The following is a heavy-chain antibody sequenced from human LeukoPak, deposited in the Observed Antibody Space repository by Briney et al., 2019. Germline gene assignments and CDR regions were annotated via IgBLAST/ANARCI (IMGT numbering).Heavy chain of an antibody. CDR1: GFTFSSYS. CDR2: ISSSSSYI. J-gene: IGHJ3*02. Sequence: GGSLRLSCAASGFTFSSYSMNWVRQAPGKGLEWVSSISSSSSYIYYADSVKGRFTISRDNAKNSLYLQMNSLRAEDTAVYYCARDRYGWMIAAAVDAFDIWGQGTMVTVSS. CDR3: ARDRYGWMIAAAVDAFDI. V-gene: IGHV3-21*01. D-gene: IGHD6-13*01.